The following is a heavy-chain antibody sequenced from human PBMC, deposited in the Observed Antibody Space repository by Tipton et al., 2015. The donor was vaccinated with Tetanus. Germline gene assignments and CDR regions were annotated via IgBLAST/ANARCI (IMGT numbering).Heavy chain of an antibody. CDR1: GGSISSFY. V-gene: IGHV4-59*01. CDR3: ARGWGSSWYYFDN. D-gene: IGHD6-13*01. CDR2: IFDTGST. Sequence: TLSLTCTVSGGSISSFYWTWIRQPPGKGLEWIGYIFDTGSTNYNPSLKSRVTMSVGTSKNQFSLHLTSVTAADTAVYYCARGWGSSWYYFDNWGQGALVTVSS. J-gene: IGHJ4*02.